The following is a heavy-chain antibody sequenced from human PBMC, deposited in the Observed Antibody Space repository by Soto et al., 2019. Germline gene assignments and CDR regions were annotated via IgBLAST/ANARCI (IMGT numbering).Heavy chain of an antibody. CDR2: IFSSGST. CDR1: GGSINTFY. J-gene: IGHJ4*02. CDR3: AREGSYSAYNFAHGIQLWSFDF. V-gene: IGHV4-4*07. D-gene: IGHD5-12*01. Sequence: LSLTCTVSGGSINTFYWSWVRQPAGKGLEWIGRIFSSGSTSFNPSLESRVAMSVDTSKNHFSLNLSSVTAADLAVYYCAREGSYSAYNFAHGIQLWSFDFWGQGALVTVSS.